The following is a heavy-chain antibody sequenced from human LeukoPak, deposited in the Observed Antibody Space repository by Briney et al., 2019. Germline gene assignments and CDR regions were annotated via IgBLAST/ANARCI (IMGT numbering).Heavy chain of an antibody. J-gene: IGHJ5*02. Sequence: ASVKVSCTASGGTFSSYAISWVRQAPGQGLEWMGRIIPILGIANYAQKFQGRVTMTRNTSISTAYMELSSLRSEDTAVYYCARAAYYDFWSGYPRYNWFDPWGQGTLVTVSS. V-gene: IGHV1-69*04. CDR2: IIPILGIA. CDR3: ARAAYYDFWSGYPRYNWFDP. CDR1: GGTFSSYA. D-gene: IGHD3-3*01.